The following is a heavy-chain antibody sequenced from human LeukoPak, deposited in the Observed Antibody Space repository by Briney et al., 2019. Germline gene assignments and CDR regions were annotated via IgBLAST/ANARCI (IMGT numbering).Heavy chain of an antibody. CDR3: ARHPIAAAGNYYYYYMDV. CDR1: GYSFTSYW. V-gene: IGHV5-51*01. CDR2: IYPGDSDT. J-gene: IGHJ6*03. D-gene: IGHD6-13*01. Sequence: GESLKISCQGSGYSFTSYWIGWVRQLPGKGLEWMGIIYPGDSDTRYSPSFQGQVTISADKSISTAYLQWSSLKASDTAMYYCARHPIAAAGNYYYYYMDVWGKGTTVTVSS.